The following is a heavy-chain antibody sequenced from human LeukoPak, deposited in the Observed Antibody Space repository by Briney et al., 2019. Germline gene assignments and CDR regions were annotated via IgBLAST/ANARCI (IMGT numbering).Heavy chain of an antibody. D-gene: IGHD6-13*01. V-gene: IGHV3-30*18. Sequence: PGRSLRLSCAASGFTFSSYGMHWVRQAPGKGLEWVAVISYDGSNKYYADSVKGRFTISRDNSKNTLYLQMNSLRAEDTAVYYCAKDSSSSWSYFDYWGQGTLVTVSS. CDR2: ISYDGSNK. CDR1: GFTFSSYG. J-gene: IGHJ4*02. CDR3: AKDSSSSWSYFDY.